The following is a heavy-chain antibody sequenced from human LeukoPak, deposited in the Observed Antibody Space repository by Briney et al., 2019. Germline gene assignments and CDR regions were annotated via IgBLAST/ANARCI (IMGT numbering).Heavy chain of an antibody. J-gene: IGHJ1*01. CDR3: ARGHDWSGTGYCSGGSCYRDEYFQH. D-gene: IGHD2-15*01. CDR1: DYSFISYG. Sequence: VASVKVPCKASDYSFISYGISWVRQAPGQGLEWMGWTSPYNGNTNYAQKVQGRVTMTTDTSTSTAYMELRSLRSDDTAVYYCARGHDWSGTGYCSGGSCYRDEYFQHWGQGSLVTVSS. V-gene: IGHV1-18*01. CDR2: TSPYNGNT.